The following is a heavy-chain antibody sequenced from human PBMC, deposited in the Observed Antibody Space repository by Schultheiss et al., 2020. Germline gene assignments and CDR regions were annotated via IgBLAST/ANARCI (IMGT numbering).Heavy chain of an antibody. Sequence: SETLSLTCTVSGGSISSYYWSWIRQPPGKGLEWIGRIYTSGSTNYNPSLKSRVTMSVDTSKNQFSLKLSSVTAADTAVYYCSRTGGRSVTTGPNYYFDYWGQGTLVTVSS. CDR3: SRTGGRSVTTGPNYYFDY. D-gene: IGHD4-17*01. J-gene: IGHJ4*02. V-gene: IGHV4-4*07. CDR1: GGSISSYY. CDR2: IYTSGST.